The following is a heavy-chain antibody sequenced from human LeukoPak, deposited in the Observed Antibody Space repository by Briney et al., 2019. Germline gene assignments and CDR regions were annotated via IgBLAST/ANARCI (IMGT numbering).Heavy chain of an antibody. CDR2: ISVSGHTT. V-gene: IGHV3-23*01. J-gene: IGHJ4*02. D-gene: IGHD1-26*01. Sequence: GGSLRLSCAASGFSFSNYGISWVRQAPGQGLEWVSVISVSGHTTNYADSVRGRFTISRDDSKSTLYLQMNSLRAEDTAAYYCVKKGGHKKPFDYWGQGTLVTVSS. CDR1: GFSFSNYG. CDR3: VKKGGHKKPFDY.